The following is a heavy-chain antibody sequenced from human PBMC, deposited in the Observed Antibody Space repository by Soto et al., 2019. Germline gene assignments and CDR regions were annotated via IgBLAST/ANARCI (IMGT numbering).Heavy chain of an antibody. CDR3: ARRSTSGWYFDY. CDR1: VYGFTTYW. D-gene: IGHD6-19*01. CDR2: INPADSDT. Sequence: GESLKISCETFVYGFTTYWIAWVRQMPGKGLEWMGIINPADSDTRYSPSFQGQVTFSADKYISTAYLQWSSLKASDTATYYCARRSTSGWYFDYWGQGTPVTVSS. V-gene: IGHV5-51*01. J-gene: IGHJ4*02.